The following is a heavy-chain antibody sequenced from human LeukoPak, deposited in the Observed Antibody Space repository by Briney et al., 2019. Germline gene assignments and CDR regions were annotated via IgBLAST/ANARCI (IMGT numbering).Heavy chain of an antibody. CDR2: INSDGSTT. D-gene: IGHD5-12*01. CDR3: VRAIVYSAYDYLGY. J-gene: IGHJ4*02. Sequence: GGSLRLSCAASGFTFRTSWMHWVRQAPGKGLVWVSRINSDGSTTNYADSVKGRFTISRDNAKNTLYLQMNSLRAEDTAVYYCVRAIVYSAYDYLGYWGQGSLVTVSS. CDR1: GFTFRTSW. V-gene: IGHV3-74*01.